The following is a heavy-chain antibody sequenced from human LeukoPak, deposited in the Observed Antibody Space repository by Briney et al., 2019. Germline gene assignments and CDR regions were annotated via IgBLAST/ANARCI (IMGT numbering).Heavy chain of an antibody. J-gene: IGHJ4*02. CDR2: ISAYNGNT. Sequence: ASVKVSCKASSYTFTNYAFTWVRQAPGQGLEWMGWISAYNGNTNYAQKLQGRVTMTTDTSTSTAYMELRSLRSDDTAVYYCARDPAPLTGTTPPFDYWGQGTLVTVSS. V-gene: IGHV1-18*01. CDR1: SYTFTNYA. CDR3: ARDPAPLTGTTPPFDY. D-gene: IGHD1-7*01.